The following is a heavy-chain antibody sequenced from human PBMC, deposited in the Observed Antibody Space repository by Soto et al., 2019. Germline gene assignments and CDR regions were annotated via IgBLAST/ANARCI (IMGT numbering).Heavy chain of an antibody. J-gene: IGHJ4*02. CDR1: GSTFSSYA. CDR3: GWSSSWYLDY. Sequence: GGSLRLSCSASGSTFSSYAMHWVRQAPGKGLEYVSAISSNGGSTYHADSVKGRLAISRDNSKNTLYLQMNSLRVEDTAVYYCGWSSSWYLDYWGQGILVTVSS. V-gene: IGHV3-64D*08. CDR2: ISSNGGST. D-gene: IGHD6-13*01.